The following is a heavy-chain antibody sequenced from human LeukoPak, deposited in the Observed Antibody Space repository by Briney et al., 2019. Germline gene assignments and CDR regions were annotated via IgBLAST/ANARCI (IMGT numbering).Heavy chain of an antibody. V-gene: IGHV1-8*01. CDR2: MNPNSGNT. D-gene: IGHD3-9*01. Sequence: GASVKVSCKASGYTFTSYDINWVRQATGQGLEWMGWMNPNSGNTGYAQKFQGRVTMTRNTSISTAYMELSSLRSEDTAVYYCARGNYDILTGYGGGDPRFDPWGQGTLVTVSS. J-gene: IGHJ5*02. CDR3: ARGNYDILTGYGGGDPRFDP. CDR1: GYTFTSYD.